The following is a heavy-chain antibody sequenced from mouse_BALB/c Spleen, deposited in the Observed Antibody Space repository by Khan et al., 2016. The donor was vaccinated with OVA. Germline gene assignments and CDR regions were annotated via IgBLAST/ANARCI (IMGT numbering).Heavy chain of an antibody. D-gene: IGHD2-14*01. V-gene: IGHV3-8*02. CDR3: ARSPYRYAFAY. CDR2: MIYSGNT. CDR1: GDSITSGY. Sequence: EVKLEESGPSLVKPSQTLSLTCSVTGDSITSGYWSWIRKFPGNKLEYMGYMIYSGNTYYNPALKSRISHTRHESKNKHDLQLNSVTTEDTSTDYCARSPYRYAFAYWGQGTLVTVSA. J-gene: IGHJ3*01.